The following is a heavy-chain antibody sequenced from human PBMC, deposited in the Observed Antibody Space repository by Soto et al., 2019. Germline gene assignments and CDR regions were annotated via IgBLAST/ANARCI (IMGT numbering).Heavy chain of an antibody. CDR3: TRDVITFGGDY. CDR1: GFTFSGSA. CDR2: IRSKANGYAT. D-gene: IGHD3-16*01. Sequence: PGGSLRLSCAASGFTFSGSAMHWVRQASGKGLEWVGRIRSKANGYATAYAASVKGRFTISRDDSKNTAYLQMNSLKTEDTAVYYCTRDVITFGGDYWGQGTLVTVSS. J-gene: IGHJ4*02. V-gene: IGHV3-73*01.